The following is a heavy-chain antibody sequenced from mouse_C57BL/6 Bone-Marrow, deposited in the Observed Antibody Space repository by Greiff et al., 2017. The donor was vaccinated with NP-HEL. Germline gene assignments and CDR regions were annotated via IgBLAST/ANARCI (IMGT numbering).Heavy chain of an antibody. V-gene: IGHV14-4*01. J-gene: IGHJ1*03. CDR2: IDPENGDT. CDR3: TSTVVEGWYFDV. D-gene: IGHD1-1*01. CDR1: GFNIKDDY. Sequence: VQLQQSGAELVRPGASVKLSCTASGFNIKDDYMHWVKQRPEQGLEWIGWIDPENGDTEYASKFQGKATITADTSSNTAYLQLSSLTSEDTAVSYCTSTVVEGWYFDVWGTGTTVTVSS.